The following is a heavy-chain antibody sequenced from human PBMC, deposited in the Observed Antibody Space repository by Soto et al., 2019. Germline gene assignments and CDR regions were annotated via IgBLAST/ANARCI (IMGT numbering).Heavy chain of an antibody. Sequence: QVQLVESGGGVVQPGRSLSLSCAASGFTFSSYGIHWVRQAPGKGLEWVAVIWYDGSNKYYADSVKGRFTISRDNSKNTLYLKRKSLRAEDTAVYYCAREVLVRGIKYHGMDVWGQGTTVTVSS. CDR3: AREVLVRGIKYHGMDV. D-gene: IGHD3-10*01. J-gene: IGHJ6*02. CDR1: GFTFSSYG. V-gene: IGHV3-33*01. CDR2: IWYDGSNK.